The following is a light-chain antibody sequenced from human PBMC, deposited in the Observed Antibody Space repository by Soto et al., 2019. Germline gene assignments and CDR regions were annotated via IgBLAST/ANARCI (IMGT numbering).Light chain of an antibody. Sequence: QSVLTQPPSVSAAPGQKVTISCSGSSSNIGNNYVSWYQQLPGTAPKLLIYDNNKRPSGIPARFSGSKSATSATLGITGLQTGDEADYYCGTWDSSLSAYVFGTGTKVTVL. CDR1: SSNIGNNY. V-gene: IGLV1-51*01. CDR2: DNN. J-gene: IGLJ1*01. CDR3: GTWDSSLSAYV.